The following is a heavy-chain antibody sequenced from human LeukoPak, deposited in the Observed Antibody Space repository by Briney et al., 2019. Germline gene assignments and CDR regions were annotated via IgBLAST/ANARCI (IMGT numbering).Heavy chain of an antibody. J-gene: IGHJ4*02. CDR2: IWYDGSNM. V-gene: IGHV3-33*01. CDR1: GFIFSSYG. Sequence: PGRSLRLSCAASGFIFSSYGMHWVRQAPGKGLEWVAAIWYDGSNMYYGDSVKGRFTISRDNSKNTLYLQMNSLRAEDTAVYYCARDRYSGSPDYWGQGTLVTVSS. D-gene: IGHD1-26*01. CDR3: ARDRYSGSPDY.